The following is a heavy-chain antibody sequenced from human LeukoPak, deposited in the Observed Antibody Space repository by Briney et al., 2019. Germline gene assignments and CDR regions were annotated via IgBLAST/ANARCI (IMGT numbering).Heavy chain of an antibody. V-gene: IGHV3-64*01. J-gene: IGHJ4*02. CDR1: GFTFSSYA. D-gene: IGHD3-10*01. CDR2: ISSNGGST. CDR3: AKGRHYYGSGSYPGDY. Sequence: GSLRLSCAASGFTFSSYAMHWVRQAPGKGLEYVSAISSNGGSTYYANSVKGRFTISRDNSKNTLYLQMNSLRAEDTAVYYCAKGRHYYGSGSYPGDYWGQGTLVTVSS.